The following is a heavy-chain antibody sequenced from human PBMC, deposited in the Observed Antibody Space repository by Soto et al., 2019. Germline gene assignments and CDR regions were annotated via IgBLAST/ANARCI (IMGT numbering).Heavy chain of an antibody. CDR3: ARWSGPSIYYYYYYMDV. Sequence: SETLSLTCTVSGGSISSYYWSWIRQPPGKGLEWIGYIYYSGSTNYNPSLKSRVTISVDTSKNQFSLKLSSVTAADTAVYYCARWSGPSIYYYYYYMDVWRKGTTVTVSS. J-gene: IGHJ6*03. V-gene: IGHV4-59*01. D-gene: IGHD3-3*01. CDR1: GGSISSYY. CDR2: IYYSGST.